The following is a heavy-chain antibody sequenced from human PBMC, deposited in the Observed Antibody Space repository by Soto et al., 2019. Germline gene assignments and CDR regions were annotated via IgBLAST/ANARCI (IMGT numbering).Heavy chain of an antibody. CDR2: IYWDDDK. CDR1: GFSLSTSGVG. V-gene: IGHV2-5*02. J-gene: IGHJ5*02. Sequence: QITLKESGPTLVKPTQTLTLTCTFSGFSLSTSGVGVGWIRQPPGKALEWLALIYWDDDKRYSPSLKSRLTNTKDTSKNQVVLTMTNMDPVDTATYYCARLHYYGSGSWWFDPWGQGTLVTVSS. D-gene: IGHD3-10*01. CDR3: ARLHYYGSGSWWFDP.